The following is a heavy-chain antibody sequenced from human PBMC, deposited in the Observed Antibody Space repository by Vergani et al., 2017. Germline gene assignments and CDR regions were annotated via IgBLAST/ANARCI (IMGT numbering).Heavy chain of an antibody. Sequence: EVQLVESGGGLVQPGGSLRLSCAASGFTFSSYSMNWVRQAPGQGLEWVSYISSSSSTIYYADSVKGRFTISRDNAKNSLYVQMNSLRAEDTAVYYCAREAAPGQSPTSYYYYYYMDVWGKGTTVTVSS. V-gene: IGHV3-48*04. CDR2: ISSSSSTI. CDR3: AREAAPGQSPTSYYYYYYMDV. D-gene: IGHD3-16*01. J-gene: IGHJ6*03. CDR1: GFTFSSYS.